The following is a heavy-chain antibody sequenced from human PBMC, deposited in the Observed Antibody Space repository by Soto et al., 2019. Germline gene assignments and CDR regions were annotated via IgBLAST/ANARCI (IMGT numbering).Heavy chain of an antibody. Sequence: GGSLRLSCAASGFTFSSYAMHWVRQAPGKGLEWVAVISYDGSNKYYADSVKGRFTISRDNSKNTLYLQMNSLRAEDTAVYYCAKGAVPATRGNWFDPWGQGTLVTVSS. J-gene: IGHJ5*02. CDR1: GFTFSSYA. CDR3: AKGAVPATRGNWFDP. V-gene: IGHV3-30*04. CDR2: ISYDGSNK. D-gene: IGHD2-2*01.